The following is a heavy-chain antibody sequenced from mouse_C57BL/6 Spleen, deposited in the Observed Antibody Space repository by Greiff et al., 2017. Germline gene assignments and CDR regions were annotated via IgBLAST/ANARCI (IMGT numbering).Heavy chain of an antibody. J-gene: IGHJ1*03. CDR2: IYPSDSET. D-gene: IGHD2-4*01. V-gene: IGHV1-61*01. Sequence: QVQLQQSGAELVRPGSSVKLSCKASGYTFTSYWMDWVKQRPGQGLEWIGNIYPSDSETHYNQKFKDKATLTVDKSSSTAYMQLSSLTSEDSAVYYCARSYDYSYWYFDVWGTGTTVTVSS. CDR1: GYTFTSYW. CDR3: ARSYDYSYWYFDV.